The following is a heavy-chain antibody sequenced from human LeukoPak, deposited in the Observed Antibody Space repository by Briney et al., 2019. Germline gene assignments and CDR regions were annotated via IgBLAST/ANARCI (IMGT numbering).Heavy chain of an antibody. CDR2: IYTSGST. V-gene: IGHV4-61*02. D-gene: IGHD3-10*01. J-gene: IGHJ4*02. Sequence: SETLSLTCTVSGNSISSGDNYWSWIRQPAGKGLEWIGRIYTSGSTNYNPSLKSRVTISVDTSKNQFSLKLSSVTAADTAVYYCARGITMVRGFDYWGQGTLVTVSS. CDR3: ARGITMVRGFDY. CDR1: GNSISSGDNY.